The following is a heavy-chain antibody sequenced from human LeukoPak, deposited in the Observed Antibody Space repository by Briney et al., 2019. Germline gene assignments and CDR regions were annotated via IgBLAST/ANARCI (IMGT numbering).Heavy chain of an antibody. CDR2: IIPILGTA. CDR3: ARDRGVYDSSDYYYYYYMDV. Sequence: ASVKVSCKASGGTFSSYAISWVRQAPGQGLEWMGGIIPILGTANYAQKFQGRVTITADESTSTAYMELSSLRSEDTAVYYCARDRGVYDSSDYYYYYYMDVWGKGTTVTVSS. J-gene: IGHJ6*03. V-gene: IGHV1-69*13. D-gene: IGHD3-22*01. CDR1: GGTFSSYA.